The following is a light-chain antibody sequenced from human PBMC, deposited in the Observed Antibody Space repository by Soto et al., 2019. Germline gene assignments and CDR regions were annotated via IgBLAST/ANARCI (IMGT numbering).Light chain of an antibody. CDR2: GAS. J-gene: IGKJ1*01. CDR1: QSVSNNY. Sequence: FVLTQSPGTLSLSPGERATLSCGASQSVSNNYLAWYQQKPGQAPRLLIYGASNRATGIPDRFSGSGSGTDFTLTISRLEPEDFAVYYCQQYGSSGTFGQGTKVDIK. CDR3: QQYGSSGT. V-gene: IGKV3-20*01.